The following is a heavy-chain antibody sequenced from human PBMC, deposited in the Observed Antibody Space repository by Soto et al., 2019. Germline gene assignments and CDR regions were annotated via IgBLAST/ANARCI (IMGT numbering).Heavy chain of an antibody. V-gene: IGHV3-7*05. CDR3: ARGRPGYSNYVGNYYYGMDV. D-gene: IGHD4-4*01. Sequence: PGGSLRLSCAASGFTFSSYWMSWVRQAPGKGLEWVANIKQDGSEKYYVDSVKGRFTISRDNAKNSLYLQMNSLRAEDTAAYYCARGRPGYSNYVGNYYYGMDVWGQGTTITVSS. J-gene: IGHJ6*02. CDR1: GFTFSSYW. CDR2: IKQDGSEK.